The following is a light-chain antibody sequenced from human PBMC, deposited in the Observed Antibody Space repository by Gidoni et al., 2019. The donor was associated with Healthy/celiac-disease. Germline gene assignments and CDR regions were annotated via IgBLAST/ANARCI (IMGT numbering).Light chain of an antibody. V-gene: IGKV3-20*01. CDR1: QSVSSSY. CDR3: QQYGSSPRYT. Sequence: EIVLTQSPGTLSLSPGERATLSCMASQSVSSSYLAWYQQKPGQAPRLLIYGASSRATGIPDRFSGSESGTDFTLTISRLEPEDFAVYYCQQYGSSPRYTFGQETKLEIK. CDR2: GAS. J-gene: IGKJ2*01.